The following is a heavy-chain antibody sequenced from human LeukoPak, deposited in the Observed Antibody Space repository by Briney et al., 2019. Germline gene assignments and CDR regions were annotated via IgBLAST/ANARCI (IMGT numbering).Heavy chain of an antibody. Sequence: PGGSLRLSCAASGFTFSTYEMNWFRQAPGKGLEWVAYINRRDSPVYYADAVKGRFTISRDNAKNSLYLQMNGLRAEDTAVYYCARVLLGYYGFWSGYVTDDWGQGTLVSVSS. CDR2: INRRDSPV. CDR3: ARVLLGYYGFWSGYVTDD. CDR1: GFTFSTYE. V-gene: IGHV3-48*03. J-gene: IGHJ4*02. D-gene: IGHD3-3*01.